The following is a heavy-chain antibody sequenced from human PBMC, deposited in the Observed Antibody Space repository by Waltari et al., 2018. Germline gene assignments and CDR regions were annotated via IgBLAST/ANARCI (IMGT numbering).Heavy chain of an antibody. V-gene: IGHV3-74*01. CDR2: INSDGSST. D-gene: IGHD3-10*01. CDR3: ARDRAGFGDFDY. CDR1: YW. J-gene: IGHJ4*02. Sequence: YWMHWVRQAPGKGLVWVSRINSDGSSTSYADSVKGRFTISRDNAKNSLYLQMNSLRAEDTAVYYCARDRAGFGDFDYWGQGTLVTVSS.